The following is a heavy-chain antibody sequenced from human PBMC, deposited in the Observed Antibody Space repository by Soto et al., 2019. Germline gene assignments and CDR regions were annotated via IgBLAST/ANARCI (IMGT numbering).Heavy chain of an antibody. CDR3: AREYYDSSGYYHDAFDI. J-gene: IGHJ3*02. CDR1: GFTFSSYW. Sequence: TGGSLRLSCAASGFTFSSYWMSWVRQAPGKGLEWVANIKQDGSEKYYVDSVKGRFTISRDNAKNSLYLQMNSLRAEDTAVYYCAREYYDSSGYYHDAFDIWGQGTMVTVSS. D-gene: IGHD3-22*01. V-gene: IGHV3-7*01. CDR2: IKQDGSEK.